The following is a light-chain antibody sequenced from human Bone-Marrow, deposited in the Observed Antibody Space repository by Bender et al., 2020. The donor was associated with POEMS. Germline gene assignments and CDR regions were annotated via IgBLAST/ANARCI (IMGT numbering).Light chain of an antibody. J-gene: IGLJ2*01. CDR3: CSHVDSPTVDAI. Sequence: QSALTQPASVSGSPGQSITISCTGTSSDVGGYNFVSWYQQHPGKAPKLMIYDVSTRPSGVSHRFLGSKSGNTASLTISGLQAEDEADYYCCSHVDSPTVDAIFGGGTEVTVL. CDR2: DVS. V-gene: IGLV2-23*02. CDR1: SSDVGGYNF.